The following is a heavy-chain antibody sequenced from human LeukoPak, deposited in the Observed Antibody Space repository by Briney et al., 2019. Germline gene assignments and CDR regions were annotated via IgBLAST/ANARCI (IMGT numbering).Heavy chain of an antibody. Sequence: SETLSLTCTVSGYSISSGYYWGWIRQPPGKGLEWIGSIYHSGSTYYNPSPKSRVTISVDTSKNQFSLKLSSVTAADTAVYYCAREDYYGSGGDYWGQGTLVTVSS. CDR3: AREDYYGSGGDY. CDR1: GYSISSGYY. V-gene: IGHV4-38-2*02. CDR2: IYHSGST. D-gene: IGHD3-10*01. J-gene: IGHJ4*02.